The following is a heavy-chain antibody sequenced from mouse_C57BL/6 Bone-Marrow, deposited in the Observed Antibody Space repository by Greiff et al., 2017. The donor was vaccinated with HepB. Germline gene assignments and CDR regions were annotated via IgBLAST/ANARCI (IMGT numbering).Heavy chain of an antibody. D-gene: IGHD2-3*01. CDR2: ISDGGSYT. Sequence: EVKLVESGGGLVKPGGSLKLSCAASGFTFSSYAMSWVRQTPEKRLEWVATISDGGSYTYYPDNVKGRFTISRDNAKNNLYLQMSHLKSEDTAMYYCARDWLLRNYYAMDYWGQGTSVTVSS. J-gene: IGHJ4*01. CDR1: GFTFSSYA. CDR3: ARDWLLRNYYAMDY. V-gene: IGHV5-4*01.